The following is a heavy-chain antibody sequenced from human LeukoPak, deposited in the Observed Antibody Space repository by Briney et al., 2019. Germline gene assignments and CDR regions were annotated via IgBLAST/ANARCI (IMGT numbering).Heavy chain of an antibody. CDR1: GFTFSSYG. CDR2: ISGSGGST. Sequence: PGGSLRLSCAASGFTFSSYGMSWVRQAPGKGLEWVSAISGSGGSTYYADSVKGRFTISRDNSKNTLYLQMNSLRAEDTAVYYCAKDRLPRWLQFGWSAFDYWGQGTLVTVSS. D-gene: IGHD5-24*01. CDR3: AKDRLPRWLQFGWSAFDY. J-gene: IGHJ4*02. V-gene: IGHV3-23*01.